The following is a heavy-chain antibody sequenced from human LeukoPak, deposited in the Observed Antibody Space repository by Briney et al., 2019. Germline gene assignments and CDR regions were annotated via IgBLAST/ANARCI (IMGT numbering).Heavy chain of an antibody. V-gene: IGHV3-11*06. D-gene: IGHD4-11*01. CDR2: ISSSSSYT. CDR1: GFTLSDYY. CDR3: ARAPHYSNYGPYYYGMDV. J-gene: IGHJ6*02. Sequence: GGSLRLSCAASGFTLSDYYMSWIRQAPGKGLEWVSYISSSSSYTNYADSVKGRFTISRDNAKNSLYLQMNSLRAEDTAVYYCARAPHYSNYGPYYYGMDVWGQGTTVTVSS.